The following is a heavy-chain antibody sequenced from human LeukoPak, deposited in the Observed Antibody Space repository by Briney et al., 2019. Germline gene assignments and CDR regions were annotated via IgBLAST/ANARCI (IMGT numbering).Heavy chain of an antibody. D-gene: IGHD6-19*01. J-gene: IGHJ4*02. CDR2: IFSDGNT. V-gene: IGHV3-66*01. Sequence: GGSLRHSCAVSGFAGSTNCMNWVLQAPGKGLEWVSVIFSDGNTYYADSVKGRFTISRDNSKNTLYLHMNSLIAEDTAVYYCASLCGGSSAYWGQGTLVTVSS. CDR3: ASLCGGSSAY. CDR1: GFAGSTNC.